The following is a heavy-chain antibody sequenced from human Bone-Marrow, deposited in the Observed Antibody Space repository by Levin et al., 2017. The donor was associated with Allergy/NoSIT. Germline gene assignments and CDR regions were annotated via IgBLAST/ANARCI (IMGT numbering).Heavy chain of an antibody. CDR1: GFTFSSYS. V-gene: IGHV3-48*01. CDR2: ISSSSSTI. D-gene: IGHD6-19*01. CDR3: ARFGIAVAKGAFDY. Sequence: GASVKVSCAASGFTFSSYSMNWVRQAPGKGLEWVSYISSSSSTIYYADSVKGRFTISRDNAKNSLYLQMNSLRAEDTAVYYCARFGIAVAKGAFDYWGQGTLVTVSS. J-gene: IGHJ4*02.